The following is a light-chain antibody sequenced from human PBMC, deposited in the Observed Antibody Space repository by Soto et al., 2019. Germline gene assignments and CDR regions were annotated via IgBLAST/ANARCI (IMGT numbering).Light chain of an antibody. J-gene: IGLJ2*01. CDR3: SSYTGSNINAVV. V-gene: IGLV2-14*01. CDR2: EVS. Sequence: QSALTQPASVSGSPGQSITISCTGTSSDIGKYNYVSCFQQHPAKAPKLIIFEVSTRPSGVSHRFSGSKSGNTASLTISGLQADDEAAYYCSSYTGSNINAVVFGGGTKLTVL. CDR1: SSDIGKYNY.